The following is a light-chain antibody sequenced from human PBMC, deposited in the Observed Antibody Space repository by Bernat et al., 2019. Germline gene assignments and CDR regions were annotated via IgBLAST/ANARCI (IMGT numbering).Light chain of an antibody. CDR2: DVT. CDR1: SSDVGAYDR. Sequence: QSALTQPRSVSGSPGQSVTISCTGTSSDVGAYDRVSGYQQHPGKAPKLVIYDVTQRHSGVPDRFSGSKSGSTASLTISGLQAEDVSDYHCCSFAGSSTLGVFGGGTKLTVL. V-gene: IGLV2-11*01. J-gene: IGLJ3*02. CDR3: CSFAGSSTLGV.